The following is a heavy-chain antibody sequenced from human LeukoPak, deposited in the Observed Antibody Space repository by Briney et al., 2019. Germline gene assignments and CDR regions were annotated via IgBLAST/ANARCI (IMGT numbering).Heavy chain of an antibody. CDR2: IHYTGST. D-gene: IGHD3-10*01. CDR3: ARGGYYGSGNDFRFDP. V-gene: IGHV4-59*01. CDR1: GGSINSYY. Sequence: SETLSLTCTVSGGSINSYYWSWIRQPPGKGLECIGYIHYTGSTNYNPSIKSQVTISVDTSKSQFSLKLSSVTAADTAIYYCARGGYYGSGNDFRFDPWGQGTLVTVSS. J-gene: IGHJ5*02.